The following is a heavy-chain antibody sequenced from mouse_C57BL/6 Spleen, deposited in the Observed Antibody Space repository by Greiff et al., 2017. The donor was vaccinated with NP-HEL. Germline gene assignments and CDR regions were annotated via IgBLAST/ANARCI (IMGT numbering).Heavy chain of an antibody. D-gene: IGHD1-1*01. Sequence: QVQLQQSGAELVKPGASVKISCKASGYAFSSYWMNWVKQRPGKGLEWIGQIYPGDGDTNYNGKFKGKATLTADKSSSTAYMQLSSLTSEDSAVYFCARYGDYGSSYVGYFDYWGQGTTLTVSS. V-gene: IGHV1-80*01. CDR2: IYPGDGDT. CDR3: ARYGDYGSSYVGYFDY. J-gene: IGHJ2*01. CDR1: GYAFSSYW.